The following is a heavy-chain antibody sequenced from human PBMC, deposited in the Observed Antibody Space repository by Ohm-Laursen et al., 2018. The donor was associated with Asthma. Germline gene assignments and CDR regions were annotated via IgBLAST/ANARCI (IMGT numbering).Heavy chain of an antibody. Sequence: SDTLSLTCAVSGGSISSGGYYWSWIRQHPGKGLEWIGYIYYSGSTYYNPSLKSRVTISVDTSKNQFSLKLSSVTAADTAVYYCARGYDRYTWYGMDVWGQGTTVTVSS. D-gene: IGHD3-16*02. V-gene: IGHV4-31*11. J-gene: IGHJ6*02. CDR1: GGSISSGGYY. CDR2: IYYSGST. CDR3: ARGYDRYTWYGMDV.